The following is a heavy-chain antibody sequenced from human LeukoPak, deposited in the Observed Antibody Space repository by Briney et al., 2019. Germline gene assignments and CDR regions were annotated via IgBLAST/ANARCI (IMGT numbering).Heavy chain of an antibody. D-gene: IGHD6-25*01. CDR2: INLNAVTT. V-gene: IGHV1-46*01. J-gene: IGHJ4*02. Sequence: ASVKVSCKASGYTFTNYYIHWMRQAPGQGLEWVGIINLNAVTTRYAQKFQGRIAVTRDTSTSTVYMELSSLRSEDTAVYFCAREGAAEAKNFDYWGQGTLVIVSS. CDR3: AREGAAEAKNFDY. CDR1: GYTFTNYY.